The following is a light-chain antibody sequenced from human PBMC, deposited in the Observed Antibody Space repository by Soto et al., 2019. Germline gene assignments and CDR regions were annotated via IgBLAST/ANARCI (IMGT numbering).Light chain of an antibody. CDR1: SSNIGAGYD. Sequence: QSVLTQRPSVSGAPGQRVTISCTGSSSNIGAGYDVHWYQQLPGTAPKLLIYGNSNRPSGVPDRFSGSKSGTSAFLAITGLQAEDEADYYCQSYDSSLSRVFGGGTKLTVL. CDR3: QSYDSSLSRV. J-gene: IGLJ2*01. CDR2: GNS. V-gene: IGLV1-40*01.